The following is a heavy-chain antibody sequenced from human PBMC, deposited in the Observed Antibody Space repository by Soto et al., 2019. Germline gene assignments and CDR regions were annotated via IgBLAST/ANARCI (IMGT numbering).Heavy chain of an antibody. CDR1: GYTFTSYY. V-gene: IGHV1-46*01. CDR2: INPSGGST. Sequence: ASVKVSCKASGYTFTSYYMHWVRQAPGQGLEWMGIINPSGGSTSYAQKFQGRVTMTRDTSTSTVYMELSSLRSEDTAVYYCAREIAVAGTGGSGSEYYYYGMDVWGQGTTVTVSS. J-gene: IGHJ6*02. CDR3: AREIAVAGTGGSGSEYYYYGMDV. D-gene: IGHD6-19*01.